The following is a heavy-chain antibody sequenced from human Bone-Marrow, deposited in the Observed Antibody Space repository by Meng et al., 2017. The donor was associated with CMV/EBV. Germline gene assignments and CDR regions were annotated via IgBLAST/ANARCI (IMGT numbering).Heavy chain of an antibody. V-gene: IGHV4-31*03. CDR1: GGSISRGGYY. Sequence: FTVSGGSISRGGYYWSWIRQHPGKGLEWIGYIYYSGSTYYNPSLKSRVTISVDTSKNQFSLKLSSVTAADTAVYYCARVNSGSFDYWGQGTLVTVSS. J-gene: IGHJ4*02. CDR2: IYYSGST. CDR3: ARVNSGSFDY. D-gene: IGHD1-26*01.